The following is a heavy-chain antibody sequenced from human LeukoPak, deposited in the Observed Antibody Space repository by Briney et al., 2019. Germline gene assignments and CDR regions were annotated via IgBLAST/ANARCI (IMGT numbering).Heavy chain of an antibody. J-gene: IGHJ6*03. V-gene: IGHV4-4*02. CDR2: IYHSGST. CDR3: ARGVSSGWSYYYYYMDV. CDR1: GGSISSSNW. D-gene: IGHD6-19*01. Sequence: SGTLSLTCAVSGGSISSSNWWSWVRQPPGKGLEWIGEIYHSGSTNYNPSLKSRVTISVDTSKNQFSLKLSSVTAADTAVYYCARGVSSGWSYYYYYMDVWGKGTTVTISS.